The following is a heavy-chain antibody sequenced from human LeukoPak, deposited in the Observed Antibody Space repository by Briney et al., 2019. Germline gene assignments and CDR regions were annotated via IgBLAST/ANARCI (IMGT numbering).Heavy chain of an antibody. CDR2: ISYDGSNK. V-gene: IGHV3-30*03. CDR3: ARDPAGYSSSWYLDY. J-gene: IGHJ4*02. CDR1: GFTFSSYG. D-gene: IGHD6-13*01. Sequence: GGSLRLSCAASGFTFSSYGMHWVRQAPGKGLEWVAVISYDGSNKYYADSVKGRFTISRDNSKNTLYLQMGSLRAEDMAVYYCARDPAGYSSSWYLDYWGQGTLVTVSS.